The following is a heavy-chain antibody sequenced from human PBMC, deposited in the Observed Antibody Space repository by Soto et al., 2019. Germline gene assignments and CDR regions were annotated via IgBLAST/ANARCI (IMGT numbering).Heavy chain of an antibody. CDR2: ISGSGGST. V-gene: IGHV3-23*01. D-gene: IGHD2-15*01. CDR1: GFTFSSYA. J-gene: IGHJ4*02. CDR3: AKVIGQGVYGGNYFDY. Sequence: GESLKISCAASGFTFSSYAMSWVRQAPGKGLEWVSAISGSGGSTYYADSVKGRFTISRDNSKNTLYLQMNSLRAEDTAVYYCAKVIGQGVYGGNYFDYWGQGTLVTVSS.